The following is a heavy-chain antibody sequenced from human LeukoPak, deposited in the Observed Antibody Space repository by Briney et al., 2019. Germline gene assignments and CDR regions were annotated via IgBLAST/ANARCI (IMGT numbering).Heavy chain of an antibody. CDR2: ISGRGEST. D-gene: IGHD4-17*01. V-gene: IGHV3-23*01. CDR3: AKERQTGDYFTSDY. CDR1: GFTFSSYT. Sequence: GGSLRLSCAASGFTFSSYTMSWVRQAPGEGLEWLSAISGRGESTFYAPSVKGRFAISRDNSDNTLYLQVSSLRVDDTAVYFCAKERQTGDYFTSDYWGQETLVTVSS. J-gene: IGHJ4*02.